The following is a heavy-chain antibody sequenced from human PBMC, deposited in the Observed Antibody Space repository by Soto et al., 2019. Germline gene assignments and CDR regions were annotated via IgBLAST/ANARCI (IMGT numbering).Heavy chain of an antibody. V-gene: IGHV4-34*01. CDR2: INHSGST. D-gene: IGHD3-3*01. CDR1: GGSFRGYY. CDR3: ARGQDDFWSGYYARYYYGMDV. Sequence: PSETLSLTCAVYGGSFRGYYWSWIRQPPGKGLEWIGEINHSGSTNYNPSLKSRVTISVDTSKNQFSLKLSSVTAADTAAYYCARGQDDFWSGYYARYYYGMDVWGQGTTVT. J-gene: IGHJ6*02.